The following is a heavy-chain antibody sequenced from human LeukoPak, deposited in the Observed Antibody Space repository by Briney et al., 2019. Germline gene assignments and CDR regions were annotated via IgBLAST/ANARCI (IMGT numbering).Heavy chain of an antibody. J-gene: IGHJ4*02. Sequence: SSETLSLTCTVSGGSVSSGSYYWSWVRQPPGRGLEWIGNIYYRGSANYNPSLKSRVTISVDTSKNQFSLKLNSVTAADTAVYYCAREEAWVIDYWGQGTLVTVSS. CDR3: AREEAWVIDY. V-gene: IGHV4-61*01. CDR1: GGSVSSGSYY. CDR2: IYYRGSA. D-gene: IGHD4-23*01.